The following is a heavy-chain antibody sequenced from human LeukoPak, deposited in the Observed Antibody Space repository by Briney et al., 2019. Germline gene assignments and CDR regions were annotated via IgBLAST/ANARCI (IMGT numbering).Heavy chain of an antibody. J-gene: IGHJ4*02. CDR3: AKSVVRGVTLPDY. Sequence: PGGSLRLSCAASGFTFSSYAMSWVRQAPGKGLEWVSAISGSGGSTYYADSVKGPFTISRDNSKNPLYLQMNSLRAEDTAVYYCAKSVVRGVTLPDYWGQGTLVTVSS. D-gene: IGHD3-10*01. V-gene: IGHV3-23*01. CDR2: ISGSGGST. CDR1: GFTFSSYA.